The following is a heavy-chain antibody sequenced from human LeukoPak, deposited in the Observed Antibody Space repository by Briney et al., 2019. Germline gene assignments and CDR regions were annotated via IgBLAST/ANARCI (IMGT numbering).Heavy chain of an antibody. J-gene: IGHJ4*02. V-gene: IGHV3-30*03. CDR2: ISYDGSNK. CDR3: AREDTALVIAY. CDR1: GFTFGNYW. Sequence: GGSLRLSCAASGFTFGNYWMSWVRQAPGKGLEWVAVISYDGSNKYYADSVKGRFTISRDNSKNTLYLQMNSLRVEDTAVYYCAREDTALVIAYWGQGTLVTVSS. D-gene: IGHD5-18*01.